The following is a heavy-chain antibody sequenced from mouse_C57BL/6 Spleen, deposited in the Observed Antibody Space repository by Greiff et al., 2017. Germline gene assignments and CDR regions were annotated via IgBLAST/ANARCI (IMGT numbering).Heavy chain of an antibody. Sequence: QVQLQQSGPELVKPGASVKISCKASGYSFTSYYIHWVKQRPGQGLEWIGWIYPGSGNTKYNEKFKGKATLTADTSSSTAYMQLSSLTSEDSAVYDCASAYSNYFFDDWGQGTTLTVSS. V-gene: IGHV1-66*01. D-gene: IGHD2-5*01. CDR2: IYPGSGNT. J-gene: IGHJ2*01. CDR3: ASAYSNYFFDD. CDR1: GYSFTSYY.